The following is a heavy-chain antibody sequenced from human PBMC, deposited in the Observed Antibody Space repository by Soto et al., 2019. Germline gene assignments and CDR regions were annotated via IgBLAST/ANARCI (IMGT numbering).Heavy chain of an antibody. D-gene: IGHD3-3*01. CDR2: IYYSGST. CDR3: ARGPRRFLEWLSRGYGMDV. J-gene: IGHJ6*02. CDR1: GGSISSGGYY. V-gene: IGHV4-31*03. Sequence: SETLSLTCTVSGGSISSGGYYWSWIRQHPGKGLEWIGYIYYSGSTYYNPSLKSRVTISVDTSKNQFSLKLSSVTAADTAVYYCARGPRRFLEWLSRGYGMDVWGQGTTVTVSS.